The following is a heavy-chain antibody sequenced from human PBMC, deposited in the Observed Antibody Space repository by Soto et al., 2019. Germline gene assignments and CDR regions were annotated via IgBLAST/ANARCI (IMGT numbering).Heavy chain of an antibody. CDR2: ISGSGGST. D-gene: IGHD4-4*01. Sequence: GGSLRLSCAASGFTFSSYAMSWVRQAPGKGLEWVSAISGSGGSTYYADSVKGRFTISRDNSKNTLYLQMNSLRAEDTAVYYCAKIPTDYSNYVDTNYMDVWGKGTTVTVSS. CDR1: GFTFSSYA. J-gene: IGHJ6*03. CDR3: AKIPTDYSNYVDTNYMDV. V-gene: IGHV3-23*01.